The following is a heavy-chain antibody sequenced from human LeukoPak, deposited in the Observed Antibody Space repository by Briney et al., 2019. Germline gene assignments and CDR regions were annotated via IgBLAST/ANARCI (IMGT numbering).Heavy chain of an antibody. CDR1: EFTFGTYA. Sequence: GGSLRLSCAASEFTFGTYAMNWDRQAPGKVLEWVSDISGSGGTTYYADSVKGRFTISRDNSKNTLYLQMNSLRAEDTAVYYYGRRGGTWPKYYFDYWGQGSLVTVSS. J-gene: IGHJ4*02. D-gene: IGHD3-10*01. V-gene: IGHV3-23*01. CDR2: ISGSGGTT. CDR3: GRRGGTWPKYYFDY.